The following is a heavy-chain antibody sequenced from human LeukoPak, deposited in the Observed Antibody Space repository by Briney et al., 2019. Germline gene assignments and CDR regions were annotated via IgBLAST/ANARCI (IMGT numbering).Heavy chain of an antibody. V-gene: IGHV3-48*03. CDR3: ARGPSIAARYDAFDI. CDR2: INSSGNII. D-gene: IGHD6-6*01. CDR1: EFTFTSYE. Sequence: GGSLRLSCAASEFTFTSYELNWVRQAPGKGLEWVSYINSSGNIISYADSVKGRFTISRDNAKNSLYLQVISLRAEDTAVYYCARGPSIAARYDAFDIWGQGTMVTVSS. J-gene: IGHJ3*02.